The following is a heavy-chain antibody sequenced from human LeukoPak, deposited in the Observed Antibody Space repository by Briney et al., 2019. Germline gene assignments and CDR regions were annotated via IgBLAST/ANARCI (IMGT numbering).Heavy chain of an antibody. V-gene: IGHV3-33*01. CDR1: EFTFSSYG. D-gene: IGHD6-13*01. CDR2: IWYDGSNK. CDR3: ASTSAAGTADLDY. Sequence: GRSLRLSCAASEFTFSSYGMHWVRQAPGKGLEWVAVIWYDGSNKYYADSVKGRFTISRDNSKNTLYLQMNSLGAEDTAVYYCASTSAAGTADLDYWGQGTLVTVSS. J-gene: IGHJ4*02.